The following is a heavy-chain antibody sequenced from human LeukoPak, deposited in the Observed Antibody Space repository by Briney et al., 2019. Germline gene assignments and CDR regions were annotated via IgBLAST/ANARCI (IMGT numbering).Heavy chain of an antibody. CDR1: GFTFSSYA. J-gene: IGHJ4*02. CDR3: ARGGHNSITWPFVY. CDR2: ISGSGGST. D-gene: IGHD2/OR15-2a*01. V-gene: IGHV3-23*01. Sequence: GGSLRLSCAASGFTFSSYAMSWVRQAPGKGLEWVSAISGSGGSTYYADSVKGRFAISRDNSKNTLYLQMNSLRAEDTAVYYCARGGHNSITWPFVYWGQGTLVTVSS.